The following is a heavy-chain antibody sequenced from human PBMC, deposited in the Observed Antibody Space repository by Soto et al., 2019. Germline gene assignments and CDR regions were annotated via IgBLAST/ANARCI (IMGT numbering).Heavy chain of an antibody. D-gene: IGHD2-2*01. CDR2: ISANGQGI. J-gene: IGHJ4*02. V-gene: IGHV3-23*01. Sequence: EVQLLESGGGLVQPGGSPRLSCTASGFTFTYYAFSWVRQAPGKGLEWVSAISANGQGIYYADSVRGRFTISRDNSKNTAFLHMDSLRAEDTAVYYCAKDRDYPRDQFHYWGQGTLVTVSS. CDR1: GFTFTYYA. CDR3: AKDRDYPRDQFHY.